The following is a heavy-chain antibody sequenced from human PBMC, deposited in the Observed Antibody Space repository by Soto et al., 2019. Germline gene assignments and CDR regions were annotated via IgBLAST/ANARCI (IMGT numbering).Heavy chain of an antibody. CDR3: ATFTMVRGVINAFFYYHGMDV. CDR2: FDPEDGET. D-gene: IGHD3-10*01. J-gene: IGHJ6*02. V-gene: IGHV1-24*01. CDR1: GYTLTELS. Sequence: VASVKVSCKVSGYTLTELSMHWVRQAPGKGLEWMGGFDPEDGETIYAQKFQGRVTMTEDTSTDTAYMELSSLRSEDTAVYYCATFTMVRGVINAFFYYHGMDVWGQGTTVTVSS.